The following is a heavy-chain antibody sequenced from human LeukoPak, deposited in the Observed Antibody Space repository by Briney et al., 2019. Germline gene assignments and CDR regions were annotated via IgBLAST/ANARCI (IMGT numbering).Heavy chain of an antibody. CDR3: ASGGPYSLYYYGSGSYP. Sequence: SETLSLTCAVYGGSFSGYYWSWIRQPPGKGLEWIGEINHSGSTNYNPSLKSRVTISVDTSKNQFSLKLSSVTAADTAVYYCASGGPYSLYYYGSGSYPWGQGTLVTVSS. J-gene: IGHJ5*02. V-gene: IGHV4-34*01. CDR2: INHSGST. CDR1: GGSFSGYY. D-gene: IGHD3-10*01.